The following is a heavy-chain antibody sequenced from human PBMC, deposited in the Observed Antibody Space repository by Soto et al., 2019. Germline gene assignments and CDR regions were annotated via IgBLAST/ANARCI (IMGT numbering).Heavy chain of an antibody. CDR1: RGSISSYSFY. CDR2: IFYSGST. J-gene: IGHJ6*02. CDR3: ARDLVSERDGYGMDV. V-gene: IGHV4-39*02. Sequence: PSETLSLTCTVSRGSISSYSFYWGWVRQPPGKGLEWIGTIFYSGSTYYNPSLESRITMSVGTSKSQFSLRLSSVTAADTAVYYCARDLVSERDGYGMDVWGQGTTVAVSS. D-gene: IGHD2-2*01.